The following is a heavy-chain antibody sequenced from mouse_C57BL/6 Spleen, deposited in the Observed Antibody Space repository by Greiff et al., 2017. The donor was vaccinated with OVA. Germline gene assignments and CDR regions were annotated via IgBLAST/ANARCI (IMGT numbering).Heavy chain of an antibody. V-gene: IGHV1-80*01. CDR1: GYAFSSYW. CDR2: IYPGDGDT. CDR3: AREGYGSSFLFDY. D-gene: IGHD1-1*01. J-gene: IGHJ2*01. Sequence: VQGVESGAELVKPGASVKISCKASGYAFSSYWMNWVKQRPGKGLEWIGQIYPGDGDTNYNGKFKGKATLTADKSSSTAYMQLISLTSEDSAVYFCAREGYGSSFLFDYWGQGTTLTVSS.